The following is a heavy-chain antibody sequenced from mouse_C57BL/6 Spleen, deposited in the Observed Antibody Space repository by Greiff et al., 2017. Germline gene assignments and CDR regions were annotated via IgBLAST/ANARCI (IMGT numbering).Heavy chain of an antibody. CDR1: GYTFTSYG. J-gene: IGHJ2*01. Sequence: QVQLQQSGAELARPGASVKLSCKASGYTFTSYGISWVKQRTGQGLEWIGDIYPGSGSTNYNAKFKSKATLTVDTSSSPAYMQLSSLTSEDSAVYYCASHRYNCDNRGQGTTLTVSS. V-gene: IGHV1-55*01. D-gene: IGHD2-14*01. CDR3: ASHRYNCDN. CDR2: IYPGSGST.